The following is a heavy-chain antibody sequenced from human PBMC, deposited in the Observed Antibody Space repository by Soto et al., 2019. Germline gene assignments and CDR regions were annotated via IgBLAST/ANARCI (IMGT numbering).Heavy chain of an antibody. D-gene: IGHD3-22*01. J-gene: IGHJ4*02. Sequence: SETLSLTCTVSGASISSDYYYWSWVRQHPGTGLEWIGYMFYTGSPYYNPSLKSRVTISLDTSKNQFSLELSSVTAADTAVYYCARDSSGFIRIDYWGQGTLVTVSS. CDR2: MFYTGSP. CDR3: ARDSSGFIRIDY. CDR1: GASISSDYYY. V-gene: IGHV4-31*03.